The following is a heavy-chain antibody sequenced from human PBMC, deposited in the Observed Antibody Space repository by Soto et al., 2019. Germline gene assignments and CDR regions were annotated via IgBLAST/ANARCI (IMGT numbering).Heavy chain of an antibody. D-gene: IGHD2-2*01. CDR2: INPNSGGT. Sequence: ASVKVSCKASGYTFTGYYMHWVRQAPGQGLEWMGWINPNSGGTNYAQKFQGWVTMTRDTSISTAYMELSRLRSDDTAVYYCAREVVPAASGLFDYWGQGTLVTVSS. CDR1: GYTFTGYY. V-gene: IGHV1-2*04. J-gene: IGHJ4*02. CDR3: AREVVPAASGLFDY.